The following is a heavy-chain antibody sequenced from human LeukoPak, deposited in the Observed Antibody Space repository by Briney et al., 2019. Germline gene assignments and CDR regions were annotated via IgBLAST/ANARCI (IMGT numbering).Heavy chain of an antibody. D-gene: IGHD6-6*01. CDR1: GGSISSYY. V-gene: IGHV4-4*07. CDR3: AREGIIAAQYYFDY. CDR2: IYTNGST. J-gene: IGHJ4*02. Sequence: SETLSLTCTVSGGSISSYYWSWIRQSAGKGLEWIGRIYTNGSTNYNPSLKSRVTMSVDTSKNQFSLKLSSVTAADTAVYYCAREGIIAAQYYFDYWGQGTLVTVSS.